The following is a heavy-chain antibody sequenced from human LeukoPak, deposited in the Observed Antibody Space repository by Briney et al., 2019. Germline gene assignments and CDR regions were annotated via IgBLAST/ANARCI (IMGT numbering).Heavy chain of an antibody. CDR3: ARSLPYGTTWYGRSDF. D-gene: IGHD6-13*01. Sequence: GESLRLSGAASGFPFNAYWMTWVRQAPGKGLEWVANIRQDGDTKYYVDSVKGRFTISRDNAMNSLYLQMNSLRAEDTAIYYCARSLPYGTTWYGRSDFWGQGTLVTVSS. J-gene: IGHJ4*02. CDR1: GFPFNAYW. V-gene: IGHV3-7*03. CDR2: IRQDGDTK.